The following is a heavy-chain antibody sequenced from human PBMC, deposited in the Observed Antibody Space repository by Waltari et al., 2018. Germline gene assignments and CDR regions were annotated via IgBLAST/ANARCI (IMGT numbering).Heavy chain of an antibody. D-gene: IGHD6-13*01. CDR2: IYSGGST. J-gene: IGHJ4*02. V-gene: IGHV3-53*01. Sequence: EVQLVESGGGLIQPGGSLRLPCAASGFTVSSNYMSWVRQAPGKGLEWVSVIYSGGSTSYADSVKGRFTISRDNSKNTLYLQMNSLRAEDTAVYYCARAILYSSSWYFDYWGQGTLVTVSS. CDR3: ARAILYSSSWYFDY. CDR1: GFTVSSNY.